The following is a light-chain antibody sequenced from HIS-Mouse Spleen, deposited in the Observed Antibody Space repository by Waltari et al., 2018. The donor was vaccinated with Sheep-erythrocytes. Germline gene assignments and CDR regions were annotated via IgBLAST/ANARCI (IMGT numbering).Light chain of an antibody. CDR1: ISNIGNNY. CDR2: DVS. Sequence: QSVLTQPPSVSAAPGQKVTISCSGSISNIGNNYVSWYQQHPGKAPKLMIYDVSKRPSGVPDRFSGSKSGNTASLTISGLQAEDEADYYCCSYAGSYNHVFATGTKVTVL. J-gene: IGLJ1*01. CDR3: CSYAGSYNHV. V-gene: IGLV2-11*02.